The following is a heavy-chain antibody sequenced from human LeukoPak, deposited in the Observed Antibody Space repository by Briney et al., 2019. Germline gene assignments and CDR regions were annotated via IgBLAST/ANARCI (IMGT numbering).Heavy chain of an antibody. D-gene: IGHD2-8*02. V-gene: IGHV4-59*08. CDR2: IYYSGST. CDR3: AGHPPRNTVAF. CDR1: GGSISSYY. J-gene: IGHJ4*02. Sequence: SETLSLTCTVSGGSISSYYWSWIRQPPGKGLEWIGYIYYSGSTNYNPSLKSRVTISVDTSKNQFSLKLSSVTAADTAVYYCAGHPPRNTVAFWGQGTLVTVSS.